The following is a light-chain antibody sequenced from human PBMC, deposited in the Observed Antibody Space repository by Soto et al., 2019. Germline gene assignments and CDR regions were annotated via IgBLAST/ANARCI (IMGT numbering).Light chain of an antibody. CDR1: QDISNY. CDR3: QQYDNFPLT. J-gene: IGKJ4*01. V-gene: IGKV1-33*01. CDR2: DAS. Sequence: DIPMTQSPSSLSASVGDRVTITCQASQDISNYLSWCQQKPGKAPKLLIYDASNLETGVPSRFSGTGSGTDFTFTISSLQPEDIATYYCQQYDNFPLTFGGGTKVEI.